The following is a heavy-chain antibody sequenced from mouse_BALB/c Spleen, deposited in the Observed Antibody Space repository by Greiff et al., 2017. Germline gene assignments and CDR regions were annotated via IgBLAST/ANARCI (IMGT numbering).Heavy chain of an antibody. CDR1: GYSFTDYI. CDR2: INPYYGST. Sequence: VQLQQTGPELVKPGASVKISCKASGYSFTDYIMLWVKQSHGKSLEWIGNINPYYGSTSYNLKFKGKATLTVDKSSSTAYMQLNSLTSEDSAVYYCASMDYWGQGTSVTVSS. J-gene: IGHJ4*01. CDR3: ASMDY. V-gene: IGHV1-39*01.